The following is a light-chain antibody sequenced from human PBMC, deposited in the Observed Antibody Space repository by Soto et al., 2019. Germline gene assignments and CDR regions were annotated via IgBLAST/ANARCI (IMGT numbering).Light chain of an antibody. J-gene: IGKJ5*01. CDR1: QDISNY. CDR3: QQANTFPLT. V-gene: IGKV1-12*01. CDR2: KAS. Sequence: DIQMTQSPSSLSASVGDRVTITCQASQDISNYLNWYQQKPGKAPKLLIYKASTLKSGVPSRFSGSGSGTEFTLTISSLQPEDFATYYCQQANTFPLTFGQGTRLEI.